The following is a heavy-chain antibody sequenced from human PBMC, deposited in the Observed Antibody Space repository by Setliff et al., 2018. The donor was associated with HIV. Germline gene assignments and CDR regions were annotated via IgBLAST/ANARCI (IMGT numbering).Heavy chain of an antibody. J-gene: IGHJ6*02. V-gene: IGHV4-61*10. D-gene: IGHD3-3*01. CDR2: IYHSGSI. CDR1: GGSINSGSYY. CDR3: ARSPQVTIFGIKIKPPGGPDL. Sequence: PSETLSLTCTVSGGSINSGSYYWSWIRQPAGKGLEWIGHIYHSGSIYYNPSLKSRVTISVDTSNNQFFLKLTSVTAADTALYYCARSPQVTIFGIKIKPPGGPDLWGQGTTVTVSS.